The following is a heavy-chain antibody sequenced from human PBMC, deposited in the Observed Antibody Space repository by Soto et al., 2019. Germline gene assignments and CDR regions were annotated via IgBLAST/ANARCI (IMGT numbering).Heavy chain of an antibody. CDR3: ARDMGSTWARGWFDP. Sequence: GSLRLSCAVSGFTVSDKYLTWVRQAPGKGLEWVSVIYADGTTEYAESVKGRFTISRDNANNTVYLQMNSLRAEDTAVYYCARDMGSTWARGWFDPWGQGALVTVSS. V-gene: IGHV3-66*01. J-gene: IGHJ5*02. CDR2: IYADGTT. CDR1: GFTVSDKY. D-gene: IGHD6-13*01.